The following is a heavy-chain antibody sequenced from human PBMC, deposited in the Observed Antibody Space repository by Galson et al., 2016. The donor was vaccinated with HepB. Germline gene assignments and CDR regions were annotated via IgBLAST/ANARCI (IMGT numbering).Heavy chain of an antibody. Sequence: SLRLSCAASGFTFSSYVLTWVRPAPGKGLEWVAALSDGGERTDYADSVKGRFIISRDNYKNTVYLQMNSRRVEDTAVYYCTRRTRGSPDYWGQGTLVTVSS. CDR2: LSDGGERT. J-gene: IGHJ4*02. CDR1: GFTFSSYV. CDR3: TRRTRGSPDY. D-gene: IGHD3-16*01. V-gene: IGHV3-23*01.